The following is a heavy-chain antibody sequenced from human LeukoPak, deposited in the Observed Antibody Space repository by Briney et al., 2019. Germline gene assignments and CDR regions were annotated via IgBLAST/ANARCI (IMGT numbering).Heavy chain of an antibody. CDR3: ARADILTGYHDAFDI. Sequence: PSETLSLTCTVSGGSISSYYWSWIRQPAGKGLEWIGRIYTSGNTNYNPSLKSRVTISVDTSKNHFSLKLSSVTAADTAVYYCARADILTGYHDAFDIWGQGTMVTVSS. CDR2: IYTSGNT. CDR1: GGSISSYY. J-gene: IGHJ3*02. D-gene: IGHD3-9*01. V-gene: IGHV4-4*07.